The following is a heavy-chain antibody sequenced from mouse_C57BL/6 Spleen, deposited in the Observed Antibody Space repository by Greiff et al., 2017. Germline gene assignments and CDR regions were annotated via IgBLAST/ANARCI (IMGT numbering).Heavy chain of an antibody. CDR2: IYPNSGST. V-gene: IGHV1-64*01. D-gene: IGHD1-1*01. Sequence: QVQLQQPGAELVKPGASVKLSCKASGYTFTSYWMHWVKQRPGQGLEWIGMIYPNSGSTNYNEKFKSKATLTVDKSSSTAYMQLSSLTSEDSAVYSFAREYYGSSFCSMDYWGQGTSLTVSS. J-gene: IGHJ2*02. CDR3: AREYYGSSFCSMDY. CDR1: GYTFTSYW.